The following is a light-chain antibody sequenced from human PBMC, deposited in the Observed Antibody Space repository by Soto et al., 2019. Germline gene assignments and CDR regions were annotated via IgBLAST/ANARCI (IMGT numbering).Light chain of an antibody. CDR2: DST. V-gene: IGKV3-11*01. J-gene: IGKJ5*01. CDR1: PSMHTS. Sequence: VLTQSPATLSLSPGERATISCRASPSMHTSLAWYQAKPGKPPRLVIYDSTLRANGVPDRFGGSRSGTEFTLTINSLEPQDFAVYYCQQRNVWPTITFGQGTRLAIK. CDR3: QQRNVWPTIT.